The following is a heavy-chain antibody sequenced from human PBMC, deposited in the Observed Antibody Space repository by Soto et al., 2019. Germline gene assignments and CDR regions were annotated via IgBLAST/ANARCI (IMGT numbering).Heavy chain of an antibody. D-gene: IGHD1-1*01. CDR2: IYPDDSEM. CDR3: ERQMKWQKQPTFDY. Sequence: PGESLKISFETSGYNFANYYIAWVRQLPGKGLEWMGIIYPDDSEMRYSPSFKGQVTFSTDKSANTACLQWRSLKASDTAIYYCERQMKWQKQPTFDYWGQGTLVTVSS. V-gene: IGHV5-51*01. J-gene: IGHJ4*02. CDR1: GYNFANYY.